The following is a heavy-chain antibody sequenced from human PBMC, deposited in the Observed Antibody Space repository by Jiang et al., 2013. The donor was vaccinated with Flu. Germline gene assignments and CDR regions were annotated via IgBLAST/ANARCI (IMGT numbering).Heavy chain of an antibody. V-gene: IGHV4-59*01. CDR1: GGSISSYY. Sequence: KPSETLSLTCTVSGGSISSYYWSWIRQPPGKGLEWIGYTYYSGSTNYNPSLKSGVTISVDTSKNQFSLKLTSVTAADTAVYYCARDGGYGLDYWGQGTLVTVSS. CDR2: TYYSGST. CDR3: ARDGGYGLDY. D-gene: IGHD5-18*01. J-gene: IGHJ4*02.